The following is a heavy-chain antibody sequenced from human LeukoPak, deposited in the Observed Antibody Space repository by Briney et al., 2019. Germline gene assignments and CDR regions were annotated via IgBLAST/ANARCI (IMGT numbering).Heavy chain of an antibody. CDR2: ISSSGSTI. CDR1: GFTFSSYE. CDR3: ARDGPYYFDY. Sequence: GGSLRLSCAASGFTFSSYEMNWVRQAPGKGLEWVSYISSSGSTIYYADSVKGRFTISRDNAKNSLYLQMNSLRAEATAVYYCARDGPYYFDYWGQGTLVTVSS. V-gene: IGHV3-48*03. J-gene: IGHJ4*02.